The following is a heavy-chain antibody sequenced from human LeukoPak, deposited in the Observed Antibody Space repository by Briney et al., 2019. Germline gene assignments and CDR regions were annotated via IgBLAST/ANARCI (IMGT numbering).Heavy chain of an antibody. V-gene: IGHV7-4-1*02. J-gene: IGHJ5*02. Sequence: ASVKVSCKASGYTFTSYAMNWVRQAPGQGLEWMGWINTNTGNPTYAQGFTGRFVFSLDTSVSTAYLQISSLKAEDTAVYYCARDRFEGSEGTGYSSSWYNWFDPWGQGTLVTVSP. CDR3: ARDRFEGSEGTGYSSSWYNWFDP. D-gene: IGHD6-13*01. CDR1: GYTFTSYA. CDR2: INTNTGNP.